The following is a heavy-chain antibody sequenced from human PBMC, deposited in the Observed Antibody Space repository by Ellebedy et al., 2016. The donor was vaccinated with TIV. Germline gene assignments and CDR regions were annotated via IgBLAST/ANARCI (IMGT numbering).Heavy chain of an antibody. D-gene: IGHD5-24*01. V-gene: IGHV3-72*01. CDR3: VTEGLERGYGWGSFTH. Sequence: GRSLRLSXAASGFTFSSYGMHWVRQAPGKGLEWVGRTRDKANSYTTEYAASVKGRFTVSRDASKNSLYLQMSGLREADTAVYYCVTEGLERGYGWGSFTHWGQGTLVTVSS. CDR2: TRDKANSYTT. J-gene: IGHJ4*02. CDR1: GFTFSSYG.